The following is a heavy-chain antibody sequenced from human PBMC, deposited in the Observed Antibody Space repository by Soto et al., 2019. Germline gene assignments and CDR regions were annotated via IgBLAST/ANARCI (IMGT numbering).Heavy chain of an antibody. CDR3: ARSTNGSFDY. J-gene: IGHJ4*02. Sequence: VGSLRLSWSASGCSFSNYWRRWVRRAPGKWLVWVSRINNDGSFTNYTDSVKGRFTMSRDNAKSTLHLQVNGLRVEDTAVYYCARSTNGSFDYWGQGTLVTVSS. V-gene: IGHV3-74*01. CDR1: GCSFSNYW. D-gene: IGHD2-8*01. CDR2: INNDGSFT.